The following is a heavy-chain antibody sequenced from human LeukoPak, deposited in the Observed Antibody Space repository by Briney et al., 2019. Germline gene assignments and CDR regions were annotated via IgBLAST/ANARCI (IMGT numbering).Heavy chain of an antibody. D-gene: IGHD7-27*01. CDR1: GYTFTGYY. Sequence: ASVKVSCKASGYTFTGYYMYWVRQAPGQGLEWMGWINPNSGGTNYAQKFQGRVTMTRDTSISTAYMELSRLRSDDTAVYYCARDALRNRHWGAWFDPWGQGTLVTVSS. J-gene: IGHJ5*02. CDR3: ARDALRNRHWGAWFDP. CDR2: INPNSGGT. V-gene: IGHV1-2*02.